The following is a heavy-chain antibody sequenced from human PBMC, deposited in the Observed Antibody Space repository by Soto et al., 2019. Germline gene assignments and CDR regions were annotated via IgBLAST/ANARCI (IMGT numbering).Heavy chain of an antibody. V-gene: IGHV3-64*01. CDR3: ARERGIIAAPDTSGAFDI. CDR1: GFTFSSYA. D-gene: IGHD6-6*01. Sequence: PGGTLTLSSAASGFTFSSYAMHWLRQAPGKELEYVSAISSNGGSTYYANSVKGRFTISRDNSKNTLYLQMGSLRAEDMAVYYCARERGIIAAPDTSGAFDIWGQGTMVTVSS. J-gene: IGHJ3*02. CDR2: ISSNGGST.